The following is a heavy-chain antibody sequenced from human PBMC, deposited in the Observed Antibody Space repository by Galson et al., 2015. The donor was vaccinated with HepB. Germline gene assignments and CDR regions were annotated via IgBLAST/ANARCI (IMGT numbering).Heavy chain of an antibody. V-gene: IGHV3-33*01. J-gene: IGHJ4*02. CDR1: GFTSSRYG. CDR2: IWYDGSNT. Sequence: SLRLSCAASGFTSSRYGLHWVRQAPGKGLEWVAAIWYDGSNTYYADFVKGRFTTSRDNSKNTRYLQMNSLRADDTAVYSCATELRHNSGWYPLDSWGQGTLVTVSS. CDR3: ATELRHNSGWYPLDS. D-gene: IGHD6-19*01.